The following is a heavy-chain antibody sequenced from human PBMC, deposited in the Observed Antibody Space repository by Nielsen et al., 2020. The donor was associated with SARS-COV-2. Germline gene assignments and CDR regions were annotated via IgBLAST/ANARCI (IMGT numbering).Heavy chain of an antibody. Sequence: SETLSLTCTVSGGSISSYYWSWIRQPPGKGLEWIGYIYYSGSTNYNPSLKSRVTISVDTSKNQFSLKLSSVTAADTAVYYCARTPPPPYYYDSSGYSDAFDIWGQGTMVTVSS. CDR1: GGSISSYY. J-gene: IGHJ3*02. CDR2: IYYSGST. V-gene: IGHV4-59*01. D-gene: IGHD3-22*01. CDR3: ARTPPPPYYYDSSGYSDAFDI.